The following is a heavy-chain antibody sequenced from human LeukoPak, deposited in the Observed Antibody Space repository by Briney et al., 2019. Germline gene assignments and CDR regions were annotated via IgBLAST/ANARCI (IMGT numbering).Heavy chain of an antibody. D-gene: IGHD3-10*01. Sequence: GGSLRLSCAASGFTFSSYSMNWVRQAPGKGLEWVSSISSRGTYIYSADSMKGRFTISRDNAKNSLYLQMNSLRAEDTAVYYCARDSFPYYYGSGSYPNWFDPWGQGTLVTVSS. CDR2: ISSRGTYI. CDR1: GFTFSSYS. V-gene: IGHV3-21*01. CDR3: ARDSFPYYYGSGSYPNWFDP. J-gene: IGHJ5*02.